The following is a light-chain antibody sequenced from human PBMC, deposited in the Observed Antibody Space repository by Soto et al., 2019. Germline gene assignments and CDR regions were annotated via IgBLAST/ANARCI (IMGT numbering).Light chain of an antibody. CDR1: SSDVGGYNY. V-gene: IGLV2-14*01. CDR2: EVS. CDR3: SSYTISSTPL. Sequence: QSVLTQPASVSGSPGQSITISCTGTSSDVGGYNYVSWYRHHPGKAPKLMIYEVSNRPSGVSNRFSGSKSGNTASLTISGLQAEDEADYYCSSYTISSTPLFGTGTKLTVL. J-gene: IGLJ1*01.